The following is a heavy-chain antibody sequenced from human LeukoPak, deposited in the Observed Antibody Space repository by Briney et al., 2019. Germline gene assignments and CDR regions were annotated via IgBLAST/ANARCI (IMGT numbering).Heavy chain of an antibody. D-gene: IGHD2-2*01. CDR1: GGSFSGYY. Sequence: SETLSLTCAVYGGSFSGYYWSWIRQPPGKGLEWIGEINHSGSNNYNPSLKSRVTILVDTSKNQFSLKLSSVTAADTAVYYCASYYCSSTYCSGMDVWGQGTTVTVSS. V-gene: IGHV4-34*01. CDR3: ASYYCSSTYCSGMDV. J-gene: IGHJ6*02. CDR2: INHSGSN.